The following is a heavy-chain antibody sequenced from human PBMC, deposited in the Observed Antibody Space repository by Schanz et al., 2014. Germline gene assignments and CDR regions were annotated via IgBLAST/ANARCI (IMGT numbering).Heavy chain of an antibody. CDR3: ARAHGNNWYGKGLDY. V-gene: IGHV3-30-3*01. CDR2: ISYDGRNK. CDR1: GFTLSSYA. Sequence: QVQLVESGGGVVQPGRSLRLSCAAYGFTLSSYAMHWVRQAPGKGLEWVAVISYDGRNKYYADSVKGRFTISRDNSKNTLYLQMNSLRADDTAVYFCARAHGNNWYGKGLDYWGQGTQVTVSS. J-gene: IGHJ4*02. D-gene: IGHD1-1*01.